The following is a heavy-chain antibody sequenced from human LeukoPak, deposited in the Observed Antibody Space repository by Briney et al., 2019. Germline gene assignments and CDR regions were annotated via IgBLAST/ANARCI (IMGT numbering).Heavy chain of an antibody. D-gene: IGHD2-2*01. CDR1: GYTFTGYY. Sequence: ASVKVSCKASGYTFTGYYMHWVRQAPGQGLEWMGWINPNSGGTNYAQKFQGRVTMTRDTSISTAYMELSRLRSDDTAVYYCARESCSSTSCYFDYWGQGTLVTVPS. J-gene: IGHJ4*02. V-gene: IGHV1-2*02. CDR2: INPNSGGT. CDR3: ARESCSSTSCYFDY.